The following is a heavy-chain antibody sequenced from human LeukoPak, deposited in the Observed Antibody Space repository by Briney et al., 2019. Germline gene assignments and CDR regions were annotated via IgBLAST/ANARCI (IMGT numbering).Heavy chain of an antibody. CDR1: GFIFSSYA. CDR2: ISSSSSTI. D-gene: IGHD3-10*01. CDR3: ARGYYGSGSNPSRNYYMDV. V-gene: IGHV3-48*01. Sequence: GESLRLSCVASGFIFSSYAMHWVRQAPGKGLEWVSYISSSSSTIYYADSVKGRFTISRDNAKNSLYLQMNSLRAEDTAVYYCARGYYGSGSNPSRNYYMDVWGKGTTVTVSS. J-gene: IGHJ6*03.